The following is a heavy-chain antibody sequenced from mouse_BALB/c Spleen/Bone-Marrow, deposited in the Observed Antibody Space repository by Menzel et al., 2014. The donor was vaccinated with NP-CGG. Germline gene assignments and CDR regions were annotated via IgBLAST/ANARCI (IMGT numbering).Heavy chain of an antibody. J-gene: IGHJ3*01. CDR1: GFTFSSYG. Sequence: DVMLVESGGGLVQPGGSLKISCVASGFTFSSYGMSWVRQTPDKRLDLVATINSNGGSTYYPDSVKGRFTISRDNAKNTLYLQMSSLKSEDTAMYYCARDNYYDYDGFAYWGQGTLVTVSA. D-gene: IGHD2-4*01. CDR2: INSNGGST. V-gene: IGHV5-6-3*01. CDR3: ARDNYYDYDGFAY.